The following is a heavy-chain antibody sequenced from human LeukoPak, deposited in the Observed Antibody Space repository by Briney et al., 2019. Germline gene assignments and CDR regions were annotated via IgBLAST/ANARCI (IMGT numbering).Heavy chain of an antibody. CDR3: ARGVYDSSGYLNWFDP. D-gene: IGHD3-22*01. Sequence: SQTLSLTCTVSGGSISSGGYYWSWIRQHPGKGLEWIGYIYYSGSTYYNPSLKSRVTISVDTSKNQFSLKLSSVTAADTAVYYCARGVYDSSGYLNWFDPWGQGTLVTVSS. CDR2: IYYSGST. J-gene: IGHJ5*02. CDR1: GGSISSGGYY. V-gene: IGHV4-31*03.